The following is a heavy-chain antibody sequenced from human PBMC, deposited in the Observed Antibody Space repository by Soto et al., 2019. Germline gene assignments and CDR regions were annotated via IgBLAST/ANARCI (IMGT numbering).Heavy chain of an antibody. D-gene: IGHD3-22*01. CDR2: ISSSSSTI. CDR1: GFTFSSYS. Sequence: GGSLRLSCAASGFTFSSYSMNWVRQAPGKGLEWVSYISSSSSTIYYVDSVKGRFTISRDNAKNSLYLQMNSLRDEDTAVYYCAKVDDSTGYSLGAFDIWGQGTMVTVSS. CDR3: AKVDDSTGYSLGAFDI. V-gene: IGHV3-48*02. J-gene: IGHJ3*02.